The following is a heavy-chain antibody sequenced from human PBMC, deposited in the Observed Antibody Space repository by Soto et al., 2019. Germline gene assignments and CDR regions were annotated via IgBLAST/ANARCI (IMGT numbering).Heavy chain of an antibody. Sequence: VQLVESGGGVVQPGTSLRLSCAASGFRLSDSAVSWVRQAPGKGLEWVSSLTVTGDSAFYSDSVKGRFTISRDISKSTLYLQMNSLRAEDTAVYYCAKNGCSYPACYPYYYYVDVWGRGTTVTVSS. CDR1: GFRLSDSA. V-gene: IGHV3-23*04. D-gene: IGHD2-15*01. CDR2: LTVTGDSA. J-gene: IGHJ6*03. CDR3: AKNGCSYPACYPYYYYVDV.